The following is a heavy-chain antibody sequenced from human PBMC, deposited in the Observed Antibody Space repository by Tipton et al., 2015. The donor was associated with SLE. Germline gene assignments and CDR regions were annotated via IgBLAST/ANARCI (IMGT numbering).Heavy chain of an antibody. Sequence: SLRLSCAASGFTFSGYAMHWVRQAPGKGLEWVAIISYDGSNKYYADSVKGRFTISRDNSKNTLYLQMNSLRVEDTAVYYCAGDATQYSSSWHALDYWGQGTLVTVSS. D-gene: IGHD6-13*01. CDR2: ISYDGSNK. V-gene: IGHV3-30*04. CDR3: AGDATQYSSSWHALDY. J-gene: IGHJ4*02. CDR1: GFTFSGYA.